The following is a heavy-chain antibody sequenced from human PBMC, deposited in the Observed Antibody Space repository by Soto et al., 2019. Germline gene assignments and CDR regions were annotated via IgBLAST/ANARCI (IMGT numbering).Heavy chain of an antibody. CDR2: IHYSGST. V-gene: IGHV4-59*08. D-gene: IGHD2-2*01. Sequence: PSETLSLTCPVSGDSINSYYWSWIRQPPGKGLEWLGYIHYSGSTNYNPSLKSRVTISVDRSKNQFSLNLSSVTAADTAVYYCVLVEGDTFDSWGQGTMVTVSS. J-gene: IGHJ3*02. CDR1: GDSINSYY. CDR3: VLVEGDTFDS.